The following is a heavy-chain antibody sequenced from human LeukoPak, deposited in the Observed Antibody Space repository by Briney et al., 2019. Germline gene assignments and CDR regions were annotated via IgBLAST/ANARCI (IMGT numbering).Heavy chain of an antibody. V-gene: IGHV3-21*06. CDR2: ISPSSSYI. Sequence: GGSLRLACAAYGFTFSSSSMNWVRQAPGKGLEFVSSISPSSSYIYYADSVKGRFTISRDDAKNSLFLQMNSLRAEDTAVYYCAREGGYCSGGSCRFFDYWGQGTLVTVSS. J-gene: IGHJ4*02. CDR3: AREGGYCSGGSCRFFDY. CDR1: GFTFSSSS. D-gene: IGHD2-15*01.